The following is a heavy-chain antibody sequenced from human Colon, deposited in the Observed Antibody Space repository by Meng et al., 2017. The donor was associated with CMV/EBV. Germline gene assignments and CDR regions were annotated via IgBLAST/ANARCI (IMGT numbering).Heavy chain of an antibody. J-gene: IGHJ4*02. D-gene: IGHD3-16*01. CDR3: ARADPSVAMYYFDY. CDR1: GGSISTYY. V-gene: IGHV4-59*01. Sequence: SETLSLTCNVSGGSISTYYWTWIRQSPGKGLEWIGNIYYTGSVKYNPSLKSRLTISVDTAKNRFSLKLSSVTAADTAIYYCARADPSVAMYYFDYWGPGTLVTVSS. CDR2: IYYTGSV.